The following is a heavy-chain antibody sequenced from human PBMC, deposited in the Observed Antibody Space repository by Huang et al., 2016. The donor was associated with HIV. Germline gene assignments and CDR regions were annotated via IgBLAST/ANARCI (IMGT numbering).Heavy chain of an antibody. D-gene: IGHD3-10*01. V-gene: IGHV3-30*04. J-gene: IGHJ4*02. CDR1: GFPFSSYA. CDR3: ARGSAGVLWFGEM. Sequence: QERLVASGGGVVQPGRSLRLSCAASGFPFSSYAMHWVRQAPCNGLEWVAVISYDGSNQHYVDSVKGRFTISRDNSKKMLYLQMNSLRMGDTAVYYCARGSAGVLWFGEMWGQGTLVTVSS. CDR2: ISYDGSNQ.